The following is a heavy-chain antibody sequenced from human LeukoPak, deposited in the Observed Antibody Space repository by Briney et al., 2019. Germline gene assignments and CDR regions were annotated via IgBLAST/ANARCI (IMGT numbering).Heavy chain of an antibody. J-gene: IGHJ6*03. V-gene: IGHV5-51*01. D-gene: IGHD6-6*01. Sequence: GESLKISCKGSGYSFTSYWIGWVRQIPGKGLEWMGITYPGDSDTRYSPSFQGQVTISADKSISTAHLQWSSLKASDTAMYYCARQVEYSSSSGGYYYYYYMDVWGKGTTVTVSS. CDR2: TYPGDSDT. CDR3: ARQVEYSSSSGGYYYYYYMDV. CDR1: GYSFTSYW.